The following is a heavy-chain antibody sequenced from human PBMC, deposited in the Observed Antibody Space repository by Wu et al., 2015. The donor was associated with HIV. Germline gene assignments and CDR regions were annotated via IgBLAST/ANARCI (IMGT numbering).Heavy chain of an antibody. V-gene: IGHV1-69*12. CDR2: IIPIFGTA. CDR1: GGTFSSYA. D-gene: IGHD3-3*01. J-gene: IGHJ4*02. CDR3: VQESRLEKRFLEWSLDY. Sequence: QVQLVQSGAEVKKPGSSVKVSCKASGGTFSSYAISWVRQAPGQGLEWMGGIIPIFGTANYAQKFQGRVTITADESTSTAYMELSSLRSEDTAVYYCVQESRLEKRFLEWSLDYWGQGTLVTVSS.